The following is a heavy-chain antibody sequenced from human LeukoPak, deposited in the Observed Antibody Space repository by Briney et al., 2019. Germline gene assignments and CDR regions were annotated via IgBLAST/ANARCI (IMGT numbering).Heavy chain of an antibody. CDR2: IYYSGST. CDR3: AAQGRNDYGDYESWFDP. CDR1: GGSISSYY. Sequence: PSETLSLTCTVSGGSISSYYWSWIRQPPGKGLEWIGYIYYSGSTNYNPSLKSRVTISVDTSKNQFSLKPSSVTAADTAVYYCAAQGRNDYGDYESWFDPWGQGTLVTVSS. J-gene: IGHJ5*02. D-gene: IGHD4-17*01. V-gene: IGHV4-59*08.